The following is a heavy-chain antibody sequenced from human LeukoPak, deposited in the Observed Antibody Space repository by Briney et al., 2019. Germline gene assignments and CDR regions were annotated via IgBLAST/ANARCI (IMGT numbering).Heavy chain of an antibody. Sequence: GGSLRLPCVASGFTFTKCAMSWIRQAPGKGLEWVALITATGDTAYYADSVKGRFTISRDNSMNTVYMQMDSLRAEDTAIYYCAGDRNSDWYSPLDYWGQGSQVTVSP. CDR3: AGDRNSDWYSPLDY. CDR1: GFTFTKCA. V-gene: IGHV3-23*01. J-gene: IGHJ4*02. D-gene: IGHD6-19*01. CDR2: ITATGDTA.